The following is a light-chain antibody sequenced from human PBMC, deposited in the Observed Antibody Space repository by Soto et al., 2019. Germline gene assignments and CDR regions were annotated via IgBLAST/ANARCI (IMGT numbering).Light chain of an antibody. V-gene: IGKV1-5*01. CDR1: QSITNW. J-gene: IGKJ3*01. CDR3: QQYNSYSPLT. Sequence: DIQMTQSPSTLSASVGDRVTITCRASQSITNWLAWYQQKPGKAPKLLVYDASSLESGVPSRFSGSGSGTECTLTSSSLQPDDFATDYCQQYNSYSPLTCGPGTKVDIK. CDR2: DAS.